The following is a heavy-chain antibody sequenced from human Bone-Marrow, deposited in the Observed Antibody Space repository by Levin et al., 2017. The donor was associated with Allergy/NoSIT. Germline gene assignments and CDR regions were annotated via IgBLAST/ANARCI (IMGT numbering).Heavy chain of an antibody. CDR3: AKLLPSLVLTDPFDY. CDR2: ISYDGSDN. D-gene: IGHD1-20*01. V-gene: IGHV3-30*18. CDR1: GFTFSNYG. J-gene: IGHJ4*02. Sequence: GESLKISCAVSGFTFSNYGMHWVRQAPGKGLEWVALISYDGSDNDYADSVKGRFTISRDRSKNTLYLQRNSLKAEDTAVYYCAKLLPSLVLTDPFDYWGQGTLVTVSS.